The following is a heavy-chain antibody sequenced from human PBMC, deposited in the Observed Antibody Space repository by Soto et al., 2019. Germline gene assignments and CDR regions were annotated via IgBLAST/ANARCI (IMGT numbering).Heavy chain of an antibody. CDR1: GRSITSYY. CDR3: ARTYDSNGYANEFDS. V-gene: IGHV4-59*12. Sequence: QVVLQESGPGLVKPSETLSLTCSVSGRSITSYYWSWVRQPPGKGLEWIGYIYDNGITSQNPSLKSRVTKSADKSQNQCSLKLTSVTGADTAVYYCARTYDSNGYANEFDSWGQGILVTVTS. D-gene: IGHD3-22*01. CDR2: IYDNGIT. J-gene: IGHJ4*02.